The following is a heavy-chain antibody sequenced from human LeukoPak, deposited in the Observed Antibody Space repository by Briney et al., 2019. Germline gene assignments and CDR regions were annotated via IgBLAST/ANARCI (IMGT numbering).Heavy chain of an antibody. Sequence: WGSLSLTCAVYGWSFSGYDMSWVRQAPGKGLAWVSGISGSGTSTYYADSVKGRFTISRDNSKNTLYVEMNSLRAEDTAVYYCTAAIHTYNWFDPWGQGTLVTVSS. D-gene: IGHD2-2*02. CDR3: TAAIHTYNWFDP. CDR2: ISGSGTST. V-gene: IGHV3-23*01. CDR1: GWSFSGYD. J-gene: IGHJ5*02.